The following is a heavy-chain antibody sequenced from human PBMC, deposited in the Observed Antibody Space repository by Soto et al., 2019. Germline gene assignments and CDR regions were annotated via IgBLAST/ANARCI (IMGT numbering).Heavy chain of an antibody. V-gene: IGHV3-33*01. CDR3: ARDGGYCSGGNCYQYYYYMDV. CDR1: GFTFSSYG. D-gene: IGHD2-15*01. Sequence: QVQLVESGGGVVQPGRSLRLSCAASGFTFSSYGIHWVRQAPGKGLEWVAVIWYDGSNKYYADSVKGRFSISRDNSKNTLYLQMNSLRAEDTAVYYCARDGGYCSGGNCYQYYYYMDVWGKGTTVTVSS. J-gene: IGHJ6*03. CDR2: IWYDGSNK.